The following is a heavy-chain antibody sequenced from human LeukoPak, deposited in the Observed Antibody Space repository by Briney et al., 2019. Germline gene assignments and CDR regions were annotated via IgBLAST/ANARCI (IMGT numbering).Heavy chain of an antibody. CDR3: ARSRDGYNLWYFDL. CDR1: GFTFSSYD. D-gene: IGHD5-24*01. V-gene: IGHV3-13*01. J-gene: IGHJ2*01. CDR2: IGTAGDT. Sequence: GGSLRLSCAASGFTFSSYDMHWIRQPTGKGLKWVSTIGTAGDTYYPGSVKGRFTISRENAKNSLYLQMNSLRAGDTAVYYCARSRDGYNLWYFDLWGRGTLVTVSS.